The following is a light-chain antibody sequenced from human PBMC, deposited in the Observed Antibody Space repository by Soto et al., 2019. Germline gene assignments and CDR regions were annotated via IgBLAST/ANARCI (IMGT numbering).Light chain of an antibody. Sequence: EIVFTQSPGTLSLSPGEIATLSCRASQSVSSSYLAWYQQNPXQAPRLLIYGASSRATGIPDRFSGSGSGTDFTLTISRLEPEDFAVYYCQHYGNSPLTFGQGTRLEIK. V-gene: IGKV3-20*01. CDR2: GAS. CDR3: QHYGNSPLT. J-gene: IGKJ5*01. CDR1: QSVSSSY.